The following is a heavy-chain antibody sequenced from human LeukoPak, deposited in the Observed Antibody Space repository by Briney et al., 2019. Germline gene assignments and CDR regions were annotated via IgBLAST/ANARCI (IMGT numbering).Heavy chain of an antibody. V-gene: IGHV1-46*01. D-gene: IGHD1-26*01. CDR1: GYTFTSYY. J-gene: IGHJ3*02. CDR3: AYSGSYASAFDI. Sequence: ASVKVSCKASGYTFTSYYMHWVRQAPGQGLEWVGIINIPSGGSTSYGQKFQGRVTMTRDTSTSTVYMELSSLRSEDTAVYYCAYSGSYASAFDIWGQGTMVTVSS. CDR2: INIPSGGST.